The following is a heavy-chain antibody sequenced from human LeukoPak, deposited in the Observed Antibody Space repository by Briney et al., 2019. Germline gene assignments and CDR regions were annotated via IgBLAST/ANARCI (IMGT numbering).Heavy chain of an antibody. CDR1: GGSFSGYY. Sequence: SETLSLTCAVYGGSFSGYYWSWIRQPPGKGLEWIGEINHSGSTNYNPSLKSRVTISVDTSKNQFSLQLKSVTPEDTAVYYCARTEGYINLWGRGTLVTVSS. J-gene: IGHJ2*01. CDR3: ARTEGYINL. CDR2: INHSGST. V-gene: IGHV4-34*01.